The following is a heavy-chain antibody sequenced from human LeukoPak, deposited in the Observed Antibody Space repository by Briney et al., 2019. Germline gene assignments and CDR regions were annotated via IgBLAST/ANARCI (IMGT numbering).Heavy chain of an antibody. CDR2: ISGTGAT. CDR3: ARDDTGGPFFGS. CDR1: GDSMSSFS. V-gene: IGHV4-4*07. J-gene: IGHJ5*02. D-gene: IGHD3-3*01. Sequence: SETLSLTCAVSGDSMSSFSWSWIRQPAGKGLEWIGRISGTGATNSNPALKSRVSLSVDTSKKQFSLKLTSVTAADTAVYYCARDDTGGPFFGSWGQGPLVTVSS.